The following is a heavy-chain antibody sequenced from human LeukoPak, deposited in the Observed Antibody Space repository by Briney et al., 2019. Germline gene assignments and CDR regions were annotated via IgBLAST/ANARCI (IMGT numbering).Heavy chain of an antibody. V-gene: IGHV4-34*01. D-gene: IGHD3-10*01. CDR2: INHSGST. J-gene: IGHJ4*02. CDR1: GGSFSGYY. Sequence: SETLSLTCAVYGGSFSGYYWSWIRQPPGKGLEWIGEINHSGSTNYNPSLKSRVTISVDTSKNQFSLKLSSVTAADTAVYYSARVPRVVRGVSYYFDYWGQGTLVTVSS. CDR3: ARVPRVVRGVSYYFDY.